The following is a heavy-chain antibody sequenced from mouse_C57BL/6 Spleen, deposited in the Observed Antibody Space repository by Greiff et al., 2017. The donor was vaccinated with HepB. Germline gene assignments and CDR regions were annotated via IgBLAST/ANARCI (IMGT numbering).Heavy chain of an antibody. J-gene: IGHJ2*01. CDR1: GYTFTSYW. D-gene: IGHD1-1*01. Sequence: QVQLKQPGAELVMPGASVKLSCKASGYTFTSYWMHWVKQRPGQGLEWIGEIDPSDSYTNYNQKFKGKSTLTVDKSSSTAYMQLSSLTSEDSAVYYCARVYYYGSSYDFDYWGQGTTLTVSS. CDR2: IDPSDSYT. CDR3: ARVYYYGSSYDFDY. V-gene: IGHV1-69*01.